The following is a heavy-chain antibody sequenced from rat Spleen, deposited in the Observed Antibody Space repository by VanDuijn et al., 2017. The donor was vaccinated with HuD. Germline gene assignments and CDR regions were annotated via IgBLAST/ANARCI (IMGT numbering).Heavy chain of an antibody. CDR3: ARHGGLRNWFAF. CDR2: IIYDGSTT. J-gene: IGHJ3*01. Sequence: EVQLVESGGGLVQPGRSLKLSCAASGFSFSDSAMAWVRQAPKKGLEWVATIIYDGSTTYYRDSVKGRFTISRDNTKNTLYLQMDSLRSEDTATYYCARHGGLRNWFAFWGQGTLVTVSS. D-gene: IGHD1-11*01. CDR1: GFSFSDSA. V-gene: IGHV5-17*01.